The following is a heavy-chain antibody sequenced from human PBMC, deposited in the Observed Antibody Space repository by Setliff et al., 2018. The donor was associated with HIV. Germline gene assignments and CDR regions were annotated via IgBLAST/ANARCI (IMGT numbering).Heavy chain of an antibody. Sequence: GGSLRLSCAASGFTVSTYYMSWVRQAPGKGLEWVSYISTNDGTVYYADSVKGRFTISRDNYKSTLYLQVNTLRAEDTAVYYCAREGPFYNFWSGQAPYYYFYMDVWGKGTTVTVSS. V-gene: IGHV3-48*01. CDR2: ISTNDGTV. CDR3: AREGPFYNFWSGQAPYYYFYMDV. D-gene: IGHD3-3*01. J-gene: IGHJ6*03. CDR1: GFTVSTYY.